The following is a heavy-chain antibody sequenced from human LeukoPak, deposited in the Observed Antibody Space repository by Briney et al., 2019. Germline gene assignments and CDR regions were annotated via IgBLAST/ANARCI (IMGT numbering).Heavy chain of an antibody. D-gene: IGHD5-24*01. CDR1: GYTFTSYG. V-gene: IGHV1-18*01. J-gene: IGHJ4*02. CDR3: ASGREGYNPSDY. CDR2: ISAYNGDT. Sequence: ASVKVSCKASGYTFTSYGISWVRQAPGQGLEWMGWISAYNGDTNYAQKLQGRVTMTADTSTTTAYMELRSLRSDDTAVYYCASGREGYNPSDYWGQGTLVTVSS.